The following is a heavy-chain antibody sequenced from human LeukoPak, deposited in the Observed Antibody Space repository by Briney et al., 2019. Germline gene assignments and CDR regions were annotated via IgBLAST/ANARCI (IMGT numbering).Heavy chain of an antibody. CDR2: IYYSGST. Sequence: PSETLSLTCTVSGGSISSSSYYWGWIRQPPGKGLEWIGSIYYSGSTYYNPSLKSRVTISVDTSKNQFSLKLSSVTAADTAVYYCARSVNWEPGIAAAGPNDYWGQGTLVTVSS. CDR1: GGSISSSSYY. V-gene: IGHV4-39*01. J-gene: IGHJ4*02. CDR3: ARSVNWEPGIAAAGPNDY. D-gene: IGHD6-13*01.